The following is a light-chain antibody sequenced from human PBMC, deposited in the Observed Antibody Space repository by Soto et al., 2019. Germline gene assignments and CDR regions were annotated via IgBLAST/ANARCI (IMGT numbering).Light chain of an antibody. CDR2: AAS. CDR1: QGISSY. CDR3: QQLNSYPPT. V-gene: IGKV1-9*01. Sequence: IQLTQSPSSLSASIGDRVTITCRASQGISSYLAWYQQKQGKAPKLLIYAASTLQRGVPSRFSGSGSGTDFTLTISSLQPEDFATYYCQQLNSYPPTFGGGTKVEIK. J-gene: IGKJ4*01.